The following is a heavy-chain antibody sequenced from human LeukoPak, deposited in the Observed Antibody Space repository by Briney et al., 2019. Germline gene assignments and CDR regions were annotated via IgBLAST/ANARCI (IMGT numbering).Heavy chain of an antibody. J-gene: IGHJ4*02. CDR2: INHSGST. V-gene: IGHV4-34*01. D-gene: IGHD2/OR15-2a*01. Sequence: SETLSLTCAVYGGSFSGYYWSWIRQPPGKGLEWIGEINHSGSTNYNPSLKSRVTISVDTSKNQFPLKLSSVTAADTAVYYCASGQNIYFDYWGQGTLVTVSS. CDR1: GGSFSGYY. CDR3: ASGQNIYFDY.